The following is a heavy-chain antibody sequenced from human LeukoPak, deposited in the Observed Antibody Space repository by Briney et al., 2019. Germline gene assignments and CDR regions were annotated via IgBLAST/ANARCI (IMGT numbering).Heavy chain of an antibody. CDR3: AKLGVRSSAGEDY. Sequence: GGSLRLSCAASGFDFSTYVMYWVRQAPGKGLEWVSAVYGNGDGISYADSVKGRFTISRDNSKNTLYLQMNSLGPEDTALYYCAKLGVRSSAGEDYWGQGTLVTVSS. J-gene: IGHJ4*02. D-gene: IGHD3-10*01. CDR2: VYGNGDGI. CDR1: GFDFSTYV. V-gene: IGHV3-23*01.